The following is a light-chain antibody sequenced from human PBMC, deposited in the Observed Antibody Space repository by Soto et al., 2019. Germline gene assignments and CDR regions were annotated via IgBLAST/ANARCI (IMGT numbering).Light chain of an antibody. CDR3: GGWDDSLSGPV. CDR2: RNN. CDR1: SSNTGSNY. J-gene: IGLJ2*01. V-gene: IGLV1-47*01. Sequence: QSVLTQPPSASVTPGQRVNISCSGSSSNTGSNYVYWYRQFPGTAPKLLIQRNNQRPSGVPARFSGSKSGTSASLAISGLRSEDEADYYCGGWDDSLSGPVFGGGTKVTVL.